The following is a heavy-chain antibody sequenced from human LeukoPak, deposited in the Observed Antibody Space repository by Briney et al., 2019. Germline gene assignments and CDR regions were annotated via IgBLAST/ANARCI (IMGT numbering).Heavy chain of an antibody. D-gene: IGHD2-2*01. CDR1: GFTFSSYG. Sequence: GGSLRLSCAASGFTFSSYGMHWVRQAPGKGLEWVAFIRYDGSNKYYADSVKGRFTISRDNSKNTLYLQMNSLRAEDTAVYYCALMICSTTSCWIDYWGQGTLVTVSS. CDR2: IRYDGSNK. J-gene: IGHJ4*02. CDR3: ALMICSTTSCWIDY. V-gene: IGHV3-30*02.